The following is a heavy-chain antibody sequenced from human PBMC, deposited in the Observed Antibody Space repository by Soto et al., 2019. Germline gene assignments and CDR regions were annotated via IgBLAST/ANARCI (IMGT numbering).Heavy chain of an antibody. D-gene: IGHD6-6*01. CDR3: ARGQLVYYYYGMDV. CDR1: GFTFSDYY. V-gene: IGHV3-11*06. Sequence: QVQLVESGGGLVQPGGSLRLSCAASGFTFSDYYMSWIRQAPGKGLEWVSYISSSSSYTNYADSVKGRFTISRDNAKNSLYLQTNSLRAEDTAVYYCARGQLVYYYYGMDVWGQGTTVTVSS. J-gene: IGHJ6*02. CDR2: ISSSSSYT.